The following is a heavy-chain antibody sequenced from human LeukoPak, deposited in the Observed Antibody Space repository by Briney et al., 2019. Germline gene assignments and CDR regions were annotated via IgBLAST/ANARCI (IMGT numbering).Heavy chain of an antibody. V-gene: IGHV3-48*02. CDR1: ALTCRCM. CDR2: ISSSSSTI. CDR3: ARAADYYDSFDI. D-gene: IGHD3-22*01. Sequence: GGSLRLSCAASALTCRCMTNWVRQAPGKGLEWVSYISSSSSTIYYADSVKGRFTISRDNAKNSLYLQMNSLRDEDTAVYYCARAADYYDSFDIWGQGTMVTVSS. J-gene: IGHJ3*02.